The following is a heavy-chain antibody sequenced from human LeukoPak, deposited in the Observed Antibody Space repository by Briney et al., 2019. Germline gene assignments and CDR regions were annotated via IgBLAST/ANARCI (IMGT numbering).Heavy chain of an antibody. CDR3: ARVRKRYCSSTSCYDFDY. V-gene: IGHV1-69*05. D-gene: IGHD2-2*01. J-gene: IGHJ4*02. CDR1: GGTFSSYA. Sequence: SVKVSCKASGGTFSSYAISWVRHAPGQGLEWMGGIIPIFGTANYAQKFQGRVTITTDESTSTAYMELSSLRSEDTAVYYCARVRKRYCSSTSCYDFDYWGQGTLVTVSS. CDR2: IIPIFGTA.